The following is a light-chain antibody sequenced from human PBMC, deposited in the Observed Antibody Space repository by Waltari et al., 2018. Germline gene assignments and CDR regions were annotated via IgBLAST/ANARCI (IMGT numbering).Light chain of an antibody. Sequence: YEVTPPPSMSTSPGQTASITCPGDGLGQHYVTWYQQKPGQAPVLVIFKDIERPSGIPERFSGSTSGTTVTLTIGGVQAEDEADYYCQSVDRSGTLVVFGGGTRLTVL. V-gene: IGLV3-25*03. J-gene: IGLJ2*01. CDR2: KDI. CDR1: GLGQHY. CDR3: QSVDRSGTLVV.